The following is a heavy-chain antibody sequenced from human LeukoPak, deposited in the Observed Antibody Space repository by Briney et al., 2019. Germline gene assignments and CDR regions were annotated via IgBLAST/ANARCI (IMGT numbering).Heavy chain of an antibody. D-gene: IGHD1-26*01. CDR1: GGSISSGDYY. V-gene: IGHV4-30-4*08. CDR3: ARVPSGSYPFDY. CDR2: IYYSGST. Sequence: SQTLSPTCTVSGGSISSGDYYWSWIRQPPGKGLEWIGYIYYSGSTYYNPSLKSRVTISVDTSKNQFSLKLSSVTAADTAVYYCARVPSGSYPFDYWGQGTLVTVSS. J-gene: IGHJ4*02.